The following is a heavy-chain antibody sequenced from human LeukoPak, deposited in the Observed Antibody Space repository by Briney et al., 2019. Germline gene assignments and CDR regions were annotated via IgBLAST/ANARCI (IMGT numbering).Heavy chain of an antibody. CDR3: ARGYYYGSGSFDY. CDR1: GFPFSSYA. CDR2: ISYDGTNK. V-gene: IGHV3-30*04. Sequence: GGSLRLSCAASGFPFSSYAMHWVRQAPGGGLEWVAVISYDGTNKYYADSVKGRFTISRDNSKNTLYLQMNNLRAEDTAVYYCARGYYYGSGSFDYWGQGTLVTVSA. J-gene: IGHJ4*02. D-gene: IGHD3-10*01.